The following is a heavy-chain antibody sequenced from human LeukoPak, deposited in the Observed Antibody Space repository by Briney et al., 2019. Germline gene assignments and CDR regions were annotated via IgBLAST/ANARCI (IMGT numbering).Heavy chain of an antibody. D-gene: IGHD3-3*01. V-gene: IGHV3-74*01. CDR1: GFDFSSNW. CDR2: IKGDGIST. CDR3: AKDHYWSIDY. J-gene: IGHJ4*02. Sequence: GGSLRLSCAASGFDFSSNWMHWVRHAPGQGLVWVSRIKGDGISTNYADSVKGRFTISRDIAKNTLYLQMNSLRAEDTGVYYCAKDHYWSIDYWGRGTLVTVSS.